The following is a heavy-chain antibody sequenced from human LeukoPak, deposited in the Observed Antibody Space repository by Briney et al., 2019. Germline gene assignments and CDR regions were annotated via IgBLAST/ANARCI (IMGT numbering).Heavy chain of an antibody. CDR2: IYTNGWT. D-gene: IGHD6-19*01. CDR3: ARGSGWNSFDP. J-gene: IGHJ5*02. Sequence: SQTLSLTCTISAGSLNSDLYYWAWIRQPAGKRLEWIGRIYTNGWTDYNPSLKSRVTISVDTSKNQFSLKLSFVTAADTAFYYCARGSGWNSFDPWGQGTLVTVSS. CDR1: AGSLNSDLYY. V-gene: IGHV4-61*02.